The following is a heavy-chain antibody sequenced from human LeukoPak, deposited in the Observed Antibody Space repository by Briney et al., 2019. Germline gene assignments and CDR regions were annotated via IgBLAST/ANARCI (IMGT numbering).Heavy chain of an antibody. CDR2: INQFGGT. CDR3: ARGGYSDYDSSEYFDY. Sequence: SETLSLTCAVYGGSFSAYYWSWIGQAPGKGRGWIGVINQFGGTNYNPSFKSRVTISVDTSKNQFSLKLSSVTAADTAVYYCARGGYSDYDSSEYFDYWGQGTLVTVSS. V-gene: IGHV4-34*01. J-gene: IGHJ4*02. D-gene: IGHD5-12*01. CDR1: GGSFSAYY.